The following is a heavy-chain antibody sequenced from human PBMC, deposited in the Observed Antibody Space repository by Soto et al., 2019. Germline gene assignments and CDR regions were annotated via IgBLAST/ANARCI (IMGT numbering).Heavy chain of an antibody. CDR2: ISSSSSTI. Sequence: GGSLRLSCAASGFTFSSYSMNWVRQAPGKGLEWVSYISSSSSTIYYADSVKGRFTISRDNAKNSLYLQMNSLRAEDTAVYYCARVGPLVYYYYMDVWGKGTTVTVSS. J-gene: IGHJ6*03. V-gene: IGHV3-48*01. CDR1: GFTFSSYS. CDR3: ARVGPLVYYYYMDV. D-gene: IGHD6-6*01.